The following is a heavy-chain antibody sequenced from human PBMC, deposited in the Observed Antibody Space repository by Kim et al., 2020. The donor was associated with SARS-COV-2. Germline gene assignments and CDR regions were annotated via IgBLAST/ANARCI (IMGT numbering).Heavy chain of an antibody. CDR3: ARDTYYYGSGSYRWFDP. J-gene: IGHJ5*02. D-gene: IGHD3-10*01. Sequence: SETLSLTCTVSGGSISSGDYYWSWIRQPPGKGLEWIGYIYYSGSTYYNPSLKSRVTISVDTSKNQFSLKLSSVTAADTAVYYCARDTYYYGSGSYRWFDPWGQGTLVTVSS. V-gene: IGHV4-30-4*01. CDR1: GGSISSGDYY. CDR2: IYYSGST.